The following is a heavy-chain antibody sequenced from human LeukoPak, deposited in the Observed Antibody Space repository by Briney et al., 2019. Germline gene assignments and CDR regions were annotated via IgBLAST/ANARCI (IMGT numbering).Heavy chain of an antibody. J-gene: IGHJ1*01. CDR2: ISYDGSNK. D-gene: IGHD6-13*01. V-gene: IGHV3-30*18. CDR3: AKQSRYSPDFQH. Sequence: GGFLRLSCAASGFTFSSYGMHWVRQAPGKGLEGVAVISYDGSNKYYADSVKGRFTISRDNSKNTLYLQMNSLRAEDTAVYYCAKQSRYSPDFQHWGQGTLVTVSS. CDR1: GFTFSSYG.